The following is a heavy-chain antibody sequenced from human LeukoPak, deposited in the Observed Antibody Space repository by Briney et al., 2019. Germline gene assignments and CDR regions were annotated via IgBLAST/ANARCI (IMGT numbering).Heavy chain of an antibody. V-gene: IGHV4-61*02. CDR1: GGSISSGSYY. CDR3: ARLGYCSGGSCYDDY. CDR2: IYTSGST. J-gene: IGHJ4*02. Sequence: SETLSLTCTVSGGSISSGSYYWSWIRQPAGKGLEWIGRIYTSGSTNYNPSLKSRVTISVDTSKNQFSLKLSSVTAADTAAYYCARLGYCSGGSCYDDYWGQGTLVTVSS. D-gene: IGHD2-15*01.